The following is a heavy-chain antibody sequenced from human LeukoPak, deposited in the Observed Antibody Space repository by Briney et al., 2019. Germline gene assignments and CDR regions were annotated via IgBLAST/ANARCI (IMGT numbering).Heavy chain of an antibody. Sequence: GRSLRLSCAASGFTFSNYGMHWVRQAPGKGLEWVAVIWYDGSNKYYADSVKGRFTISRDNSKNTLYLQMNSLRAEDTAIYYCARQAGIAVAGPSIFDYWGQGTLVTVSS. V-gene: IGHV3-33*01. CDR3: ARQAGIAVAGPSIFDY. J-gene: IGHJ4*02. CDR2: IWYDGSNK. D-gene: IGHD6-19*01. CDR1: GFTFSNYG.